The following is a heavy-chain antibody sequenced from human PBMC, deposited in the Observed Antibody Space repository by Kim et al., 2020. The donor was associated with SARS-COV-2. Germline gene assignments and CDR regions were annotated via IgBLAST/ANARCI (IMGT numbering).Heavy chain of an antibody. D-gene: IGHD3-22*01. Sequence: KGRFTISRDNSKNTLYLQMNSLRAEDTAVYYCARDPYYYDSSGYGDYFDYWGQGTLVTVSS. V-gene: IGHV3-30*01. J-gene: IGHJ4*02. CDR3: ARDPYYYDSSGYGDYFDY.